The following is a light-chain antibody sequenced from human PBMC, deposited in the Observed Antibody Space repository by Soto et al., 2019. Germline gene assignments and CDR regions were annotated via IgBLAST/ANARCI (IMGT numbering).Light chain of an antibody. CDR3: QSFDNTLSASI. J-gene: IGLJ2*01. V-gene: IGLV1-40*01. CDR1: GSNIGAGYD. CDR2: ANT. Sequence: QSALTQPPSMSGAPGQRVTISCSGSGSNIGAGYDVHWYQQFPGAAPKVLIYANTNRPSGVPDRFSGSKSGTSASLAITGLRAEDEADYYCQSFDNTLSASIFGGGTKVTVL.